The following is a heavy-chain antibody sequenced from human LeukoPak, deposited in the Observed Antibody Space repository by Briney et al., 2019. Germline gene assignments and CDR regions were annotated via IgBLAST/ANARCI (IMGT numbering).Heavy chain of an antibody. J-gene: IGHJ6*03. V-gene: IGHV3-66*02. CDR3: ARLVGVTTSYYYYYYMDI. Sequence: GGSVSLSCAVSGFTVSSNYMRWVRQAPGRGLEWVAVIYIGGSTYYAHSVTDPFTISRDNSKHKMFLSMNRLRAANTSVYYCARLVGVTTSYYYYYYMDIWGKGTTVTVSS. CDR1: GFTVSSNY. D-gene: IGHD1-26*01. CDR2: IYIGGST.